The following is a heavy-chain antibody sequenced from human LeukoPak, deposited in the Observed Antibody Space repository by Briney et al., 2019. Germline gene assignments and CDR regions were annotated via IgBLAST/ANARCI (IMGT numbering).Heavy chain of an antibody. CDR3: ARGRYYHDSSGSIGAFYI. J-gene: IGHJ3*02. Sequence: SETLSLTCAVYGGSLSRYYWRWIRQPPGKGLEWIGEIHHSGSTNYNPSLKSRVTISVDTSKNQFSLKLSSVTAADTAVYYCARGRYYHDSSGSIGAFYIWGQGTMVTVSS. CDR1: GGSLSRYY. V-gene: IGHV4-34*01. CDR2: IHHSGST. D-gene: IGHD3-22*01.